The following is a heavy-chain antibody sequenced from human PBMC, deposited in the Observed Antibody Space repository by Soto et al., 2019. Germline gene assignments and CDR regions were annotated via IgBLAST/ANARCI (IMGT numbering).Heavy chain of an antibody. CDR3: ARASIHGSSWYFWFDP. V-gene: IGHV1-69*01. Sequence: QVQLVQSGAEVRKPGSSVKVSCKASGGTFSRYAINWVRQAPGQGLEWMGGIIPMFGTTNYAQKFKGRCTITADESTSTVYMELNTLRSEDAAVYYCARASIHGSSWYFWFDPWGQGTLVTVSS. CDR1: GGTFSRYA. CDR2: IIPMFGTT. D-gene: IGHD6-13*01. J-gene: IGHJ5*01.